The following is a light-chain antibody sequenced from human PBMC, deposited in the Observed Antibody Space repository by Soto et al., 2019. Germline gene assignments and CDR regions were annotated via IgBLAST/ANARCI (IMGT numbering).Light chain of an antibody. Sequence: QSALTQPASVPGSPGQSITISCTGTNSDVGGYNFVSWYQQHPDKAPKVIIYEGSKRPSGVSNRFSGSKSGNTASLTISGLQAEDEADYYCCSYAGSSTYVFGTGTKVTVL. CDR2: EGS. J-gene: IGLJ1*01. CDR3: CSYAGSSTYV. V-gene: IGLV2-23*01. CDR1: NSDVGGYNF.